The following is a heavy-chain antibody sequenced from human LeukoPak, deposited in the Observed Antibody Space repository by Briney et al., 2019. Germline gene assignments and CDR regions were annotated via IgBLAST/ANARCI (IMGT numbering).Heavy chain of an antibody. CDR3: ARDEIVVVPAAKHDAFDI. CDR1: GFMFSSYW. CDR2: IKLDGSES. Sequence: GGSLRLSCEASGFMFSSYWMTWVRQAPGKGLEWVASIKLDGSESRYVDSVKGRFTISRDNDKKSLYLHMNSLRAEDTGVYYCARDEIVVVPAAKHDAFDIWGQGTMVTVSS. J-gene: IGHJ3*02. V-gene: IGHV3-7*01. D-gene: IGHD2-2*01.